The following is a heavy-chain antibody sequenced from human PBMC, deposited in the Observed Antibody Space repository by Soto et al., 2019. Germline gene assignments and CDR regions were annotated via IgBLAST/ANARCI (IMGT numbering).Heavy chain of an antibody. CDR1: GYTFPNNG. D-gene: IGHD5-12*01. J-gene: IGHJ3*01. CDR2: ITTHNGYT. Sequence: SVKVSCKASGYTFPNNGIIWVRQAPGQGLEWMGWITTHNGYTNYAQTFQGRVTMTTDTSTSTAYMELRNLRSDDTAVYYCARDRATFAFDVWGQGTLVTVSS. CDR3: ARDRATFAFDV. V-gene: IGHV1-18*01.